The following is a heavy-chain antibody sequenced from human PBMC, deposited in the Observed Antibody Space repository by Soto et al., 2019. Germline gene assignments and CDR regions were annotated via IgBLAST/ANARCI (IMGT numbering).Heavy chain of an antibody. J-gene: IGHJ5*02. D-gene: IGHD2-2*01. V-gene: IGHV3-21*01. CDR2: ISSSSIYI. Sequence: GGSLRLSGAASGFTFSSYSINWVRQAPWKGLQWVSSISSSSIYIYYADSVKGRFTISRDNAKNSLYLQMNSLRAEDTAVYYCSNTGRGDILVVKAARARKWFDRFGRRTLVTFCS. CDR3: SNTGRGDILVVKAARARKWFDR. CDR1: GFTFSSYS.